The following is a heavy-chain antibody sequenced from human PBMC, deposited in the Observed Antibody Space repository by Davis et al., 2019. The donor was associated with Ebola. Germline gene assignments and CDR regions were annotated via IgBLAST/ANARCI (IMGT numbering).Heavy chain of an antibody. CDR1: GYTFTGYY. J-gene: IGHJ6*02. Sequence: AASVKVSCKASGYTFTGYYMHWVRQAPGQGLEWMGRINPNSGGTNYAQKFQGRVTMTRDTSISTAYMELSRLRSDDTVVYYCARGGLLWFGDQIYYGMDVWGQGTTVTVSS. CDR3: ARGGLLWFGDQIYYGMDV. D-gene: IGHD3-10*01. CDR2: INPNSGGT. V-gene: IGHV1-2*05.